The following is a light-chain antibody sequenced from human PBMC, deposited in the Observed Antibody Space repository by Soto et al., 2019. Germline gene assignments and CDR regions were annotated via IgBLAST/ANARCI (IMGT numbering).Light chain of an antibody. CDR1: SSDIGAYNY. V-gene: IGLV2-8*01. CDR2: EVT. CDR3: SSYGGNNNYVI. Sequence: QSALTQPPSASGSPGQSVTISCSGTSSDIGAYNYVSWYQQHPGKAPKLLISEVTKRPSGVPDRFSGSKSGNTASLTVSGLQGDYEADYYCSSYGGNNNYVIFGGGTKVTVL. J-gene: IGLJ2*01.